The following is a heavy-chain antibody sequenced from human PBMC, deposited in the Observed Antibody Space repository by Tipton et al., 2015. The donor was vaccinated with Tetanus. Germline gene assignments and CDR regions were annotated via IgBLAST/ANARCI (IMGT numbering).Heavy chain of an antibody. D-gene: IGHD6-19*01. CDR3: ARVGLHVVAGTGQYYFDY. V-gene: IGHV4-59*01. CDR2: IHYSGDT. Sequence: TLSFTCTVSSRSIRSYYWSWIRQPPGTGLEWIGYIHYSGDTNYNYNPSLQSRLTISVDTSKNQFSLNLGSVTAADTAVYYCARVGLHVVAGTGQYYFDYWGRGTLVTVSS. J-gene: IGHJ4*02. CDR1: SRSIRSYY.